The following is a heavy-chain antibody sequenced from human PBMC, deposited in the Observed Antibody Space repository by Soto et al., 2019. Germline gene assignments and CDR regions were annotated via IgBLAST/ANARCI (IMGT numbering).Heavy chain of an antibody. CDR1: GFTFDDYA. CDR2: ISWNSGSI. Sequence: PGGSLRLSCAASGFTFDDYAMHWVRQAPGKGLEWVSGISWNSGSIGYADSVKGRFTISRDNAKNSLYLQMNSLRAEDTASYYCAKSLGTSGWYFGNAFDIWGQGTMVTVSS. CDR3: AKSLGTSGWYFGNAFDI. V-gene: IGHV3-9*01. D-gene: IGHD6-19*01. J-gene: IGHJ3*02.